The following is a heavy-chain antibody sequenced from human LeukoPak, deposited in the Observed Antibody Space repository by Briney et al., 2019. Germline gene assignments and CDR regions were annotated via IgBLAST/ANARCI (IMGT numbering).Heavy chain of an antibody. D-gene: IGHD3-10*01. CDR1: GGSISNYY. V-gene: IGHV4-59*12. CDR3: AKSNGYGLVDI. Sequence: SETLSLTCTVSGGSISNYYWSWIRQPPGKGLEWIGYIYYSGSTNYNPSLKSRVTISIDTPKNHFSLKLSSVTAADTAVYYCAKSNGYGLVDIWGQGTMVTVSS. CDR2: IYYSGST. J-gene: IGHJ3*02.